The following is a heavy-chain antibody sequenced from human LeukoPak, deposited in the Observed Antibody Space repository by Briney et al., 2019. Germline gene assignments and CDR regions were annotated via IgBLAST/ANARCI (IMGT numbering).Heavy chain of an antibody. CDR1: GFTFSDEY. V-gene: IGHV3-11*01. Sequence: GGSLRLSCAASGFTFSDEYMNWIRQAPGKGLEWVSYISVSGNSIYYADSVKGRFTISRDNARNSLYLQMNSLRAEDTAVYYCARDPYMTTGWGIDYWGQGTLVTVSS. D-gene: IGHD4-17*01. CDR2: ISVSGNSI. CDR3: ARDPYMTTGWGIDY. J-gene: IGHJ4*02.